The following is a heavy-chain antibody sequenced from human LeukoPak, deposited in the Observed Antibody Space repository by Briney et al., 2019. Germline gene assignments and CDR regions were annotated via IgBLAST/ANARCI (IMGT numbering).Heavy chain of an antibody. CDR2: IDPSDSYT. CDR3: ARQRREVYYYGSGSYYFDY. Sequence: GESLRIPCKGSGYSFTSYWISWVRQMPGKGLEWMGRIDPSDSYTNYSPSFQGHVTISADKSISTAYLQWSSLKASDTAMYYCARQRREVYYYGSGSYYFDYWGQGTLVTVSS. J-gene: IGHJ4*02. CDR1: GYSFTSYW. D-gene: IGHD3-10*01. V-gene: IGHV5-10-1*01.